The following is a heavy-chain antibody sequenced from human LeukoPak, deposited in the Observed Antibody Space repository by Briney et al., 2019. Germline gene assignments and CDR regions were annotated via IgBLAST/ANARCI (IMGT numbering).Heavy chain of an antibody. CDR3: ARVSGTTVTPKEDY. D-gene: IGHD4-17*01. V-gene: IGHV1-69*13. CDR1: GGTFSSYA. CDR2: IIPIFGTA. Sequence: SVKVSCKASGGTFSSYAISWVRQAPGQGLEWMGGIIPIFGTANYAQKFQGRVTITADESTSTAYMELSSPRSEDTAVYYCARVSGTTVTPKEDYWGQGTLVTVSS. J-gene: IGHJ4*02.